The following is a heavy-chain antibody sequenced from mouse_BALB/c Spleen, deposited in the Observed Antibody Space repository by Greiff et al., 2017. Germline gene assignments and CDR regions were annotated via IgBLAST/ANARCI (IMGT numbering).Heavy chain of an antibody. CDR3: ARDPYGSRDFDV. D-gene: IGHD1-1*01. V-gene: IGHV2-9*02. CDR2: IWAGGST. J-gene: IGHJ1*01. CDR1: GFSLTSYG. Sequence: VKVVESGPGLVAPSQSLSITCTVSGFSLTSYGVHWVRQPPGKGLEWLGVIWAGGSTNYNSALMSRLSISKDNSKSQVFLKMNSLQTDDTAMYYCARDPYGSRDFDVWGAGTTVTVSS.